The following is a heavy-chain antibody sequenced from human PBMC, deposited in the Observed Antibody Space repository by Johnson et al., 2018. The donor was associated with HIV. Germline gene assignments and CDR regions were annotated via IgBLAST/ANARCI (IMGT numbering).Heavy chain of an antibody. CDR1: GFTFSSYW. V-gene: IGHV3-7*05. CDR2: IKQDGSEK. D-gene: IGHD3-3*01. J-gene: IGHJ3*02. CDR3: AKEGADYNFWSGYSSNAFDI. Sequence: VQLVESGGGLVHPGGSLRLSCATSGFTFSSYWMSWVRQAPGKGLEWVANIKQDGSEKYYVDSVKGRFTISRDNSKNTLYLQMNSLRAEDTAVYYCAKEGADYNFWSGYSSNAFDIWGQGTMVTVSS.